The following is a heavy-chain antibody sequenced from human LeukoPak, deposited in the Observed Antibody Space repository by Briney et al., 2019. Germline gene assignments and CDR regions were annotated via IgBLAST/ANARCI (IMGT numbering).Heavy chain of an antibody. V-gene: IGHV4-39*01. Sequence: PSQTLSLTCTASGGSISSSSYYWGWIRQPPGKGLEWIGSIYYSGSTYYNPSLKSRVTISVDTSKNQFSLKLSSVTAADTAVYYCARLLAYSSSWYSTYYFDYWGQGTLVTVSS. CDR1: GGSISSSSYY. J-gene: IGHJ4*02. CDR3: ARLLAYSSSWYSTYYFDY. CDR2: IYYSGST. D-gene: IGHD6-13*01.